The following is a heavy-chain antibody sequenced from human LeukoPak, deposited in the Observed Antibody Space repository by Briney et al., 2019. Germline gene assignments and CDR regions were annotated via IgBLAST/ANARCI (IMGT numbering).Heavy chain of an antibody. V-gene: IGHV1-2*04. CDR3: AKEFRVRGYQWDDY. J-gene: IGHJ4*02. D-gene: IGHD3-10*01. Sequence: GASVKVSCKASGYTFTGYYMHWVRQAPGQGLEWMGWINPNSGGTNYAQKFQGWVTMTRDTSISTAYMELSRLRSDDTAVYYCAKEFRVRGYQWDDYWGQGTLVTVSS. CDR2: INPNSGGT. CDR1: GYTFTGYY.